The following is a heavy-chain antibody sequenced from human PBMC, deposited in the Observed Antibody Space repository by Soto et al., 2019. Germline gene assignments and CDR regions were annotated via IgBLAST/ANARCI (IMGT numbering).Heavy chain of an antibody. CDR1: GFTFSSYG. V-gene: IGHV3-30*18. D-gene: IGHD1-1*01. CDR3: AKLSQSGTGNFDY. CDR2: ISYDGSNK. Sequence: QVQLVESGGGVVQPGRSLRLSCAASGFTFSSYGMHWVRKSPGKGLERVAVISYDGSNKYYADSVKGRFTISRDNSKNTLYLQMNSLRAEDTAVYYCAKLSQSGTGNFDYWGQGTLVTVSS. J-gene: IGHJ4*02.